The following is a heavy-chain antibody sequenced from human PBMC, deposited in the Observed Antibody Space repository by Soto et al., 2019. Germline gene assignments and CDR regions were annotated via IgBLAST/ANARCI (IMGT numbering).Heavy chain of an antibody. CDR3: ARVRYCSGGSCYPRFDP. D-gene: IGHD2-15*01. V-gene: IGHV4-31*03. Sequence: QVQLQESGPGLLKPSQTLSLTCTVSGGSISSGGYYWSWIRQHPGKGVEWIGYIYYSGSTYYNPSLKSRVTISVDTSKNQFSLKLSSVTAADTAVYYCARVRYCSGGSCYPRFDPWGQGTLVTVSS. CDR2: IYYSGST. CDR1: GGSISSGGYY. J-gene: IGHJ5*02.